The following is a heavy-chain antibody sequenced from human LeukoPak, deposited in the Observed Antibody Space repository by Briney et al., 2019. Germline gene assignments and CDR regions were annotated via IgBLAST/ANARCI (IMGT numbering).Heavy chain of an antibody. CDR1: GGSFSGYY. J-gene: IGHJ4*02. D-gene: IGHD5-24*01. CDR3: ARAEDGNNLGLLGS. CDR2: INHSGTT. V-gene: IGHV4-34*01. Sequence: PSETLSLTCAVYGGSFSGYYWSWIRQPPGKGLERIGEINHSGTTNYTPSLKSRVTISVDTSKSQFSLRLNSVTAADTATYYCARAEDGNNLGLLGSWDQGTRVIVSS.